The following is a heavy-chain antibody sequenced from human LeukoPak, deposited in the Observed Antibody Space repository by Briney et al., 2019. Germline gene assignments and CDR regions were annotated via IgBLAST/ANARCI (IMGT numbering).Heavy chain of an antibody. D-gene: IGHD2-2*01. V-gene: IGHV4-61*08. CDR3: ARDSGRVVPAARFRDDAFDI. Sequence: PSETLSLTCTVSGGSISSSGYYWSWIRQPPGKGLEWIGYIYYSGSTNYNPSLKSRVTISVDTSKNQFSLKLSSVTAADTAVYYCARDSGRVVPAARFRDDAFDIWGQGTMVTVSS. J-gene: IGHJ3*02. CDR2: IYYSGST. CDR1: GGSISSSGYY.